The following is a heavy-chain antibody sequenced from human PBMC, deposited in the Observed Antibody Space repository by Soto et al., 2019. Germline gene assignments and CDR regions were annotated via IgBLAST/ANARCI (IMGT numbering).Heavy chain of an antibody. V-gene: IGHV5-51*01. CDR1: GYSFTSYW. J-gene: IGHJ6*02. CDR2: IYPGDSDT. CDR3: ARLGCSSTSCYTVDYYYGMDV. Sequence: EVQLVQSGAEVKKPGESLKISCKGSGYSFTSYWIGWVRQMPGKGLEWMGIIYPGDSDTRYSPSFQGQVTISADKSISTAYLQWSSLKASDTAMYYCARLGCSSTSCYTVDYYYGMDVWGQGTTVTVSS. D-gene: IGHD2-2*02.